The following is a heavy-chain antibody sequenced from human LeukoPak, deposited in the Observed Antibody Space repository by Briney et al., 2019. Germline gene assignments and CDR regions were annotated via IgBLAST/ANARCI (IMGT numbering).Heavy chain of an antibody. Sequence: ASVKVSCKASGGTFSSYAISWVRQAPGQGLEWMGRIIPILGIANYAQKLQGRVTITADKSTSTAYMELSSLRSEDTAVYYCARDPDCSSTSCLSDYWGQGTLVTVSS. V-gene: IGHV1-69*04. CDR1: GGTFSSYA. J-gene: IGHJ4*02. CDR3: ARDPDCSSTSCLSDY. D-gene: IGHD2-2*01. CDR2: IIPILGIA.